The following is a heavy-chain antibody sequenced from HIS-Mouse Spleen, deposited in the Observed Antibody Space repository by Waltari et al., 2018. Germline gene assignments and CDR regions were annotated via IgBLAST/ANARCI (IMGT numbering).Heavy chain of an antibody. V-gene: IGHV4-4*07. CDR3: AREFHDFWSCDYGRDKKHDACDI. Sequence: QVQLQESGPGLVQPSETLSLTCTVTGGAISSYYWRWIRHPAGKGLDWIGRICTSGRTTSNPSLRSRGTMSVDTSKNQFSLKRGSVPAADPAVYYCAREFHDFWSCDYGRDKKHDACDIWGQGTMVTVSS. CDR1: GGAISSYY. D-gene: IGHD3-3*01. CDR2: ICTSGRT. J-gene: IGHJ3*02.